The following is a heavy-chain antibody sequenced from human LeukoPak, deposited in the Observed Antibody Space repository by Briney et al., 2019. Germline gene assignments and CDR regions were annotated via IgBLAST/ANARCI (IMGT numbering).Heavy chain of an antibody. J-gene: IGHJ6*03. V-gene: IGHV4-38-2*02. CDR1: GYSISSGYY. CDR2: IYHSGST. D-gene: IGHD4-11*01. CDR3: ARGGVDYLYYYYYYMDV. Sequence: SETLSLTCTVSGYSISSGYYWGWIRQPPGKGLEWTGSIYHSGSTYYNPSLKSRVTISVDTSKNQFSLKLSSVTAADTAVYYCARGGVDYLYYYYYYMDVWGKGTTVTVSS.